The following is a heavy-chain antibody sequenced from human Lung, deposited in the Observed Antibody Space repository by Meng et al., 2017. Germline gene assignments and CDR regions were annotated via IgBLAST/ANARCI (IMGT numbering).Heavy chain of an antibody. CDR2: INHSGST. D-gene: IGHD4-11*01. V-gene: IGHV4-34*01. CDR3: ARGPTTMAHDFDY. Sequence: QVQLQQWGAGLLKPSETLSLTCVVSGGSFSDYYGSWIRQPPGKGLEWIGEINHSGSTNYNPSLESRATISVDTSQNNLSLKLSSVTAADSAVYYCARGPTTMAHDFDYWGQGTLVTGSS. J-gene: IGHJ4*02. CDR1: GGSFSDYY.